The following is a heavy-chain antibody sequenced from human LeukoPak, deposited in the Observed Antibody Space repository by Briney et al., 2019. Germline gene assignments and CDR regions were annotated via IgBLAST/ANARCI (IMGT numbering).Heavy chain of an antibody. D-gene: IGHD3-22*01. CDR1: GFTFSSYA. Sequence: GGSLRLSCAASGFTFSSYAMSWVRQAPGKGLEWVSAISGSGGSTYYADSVKGRFTISRDNSKNTLYLQMNSLRAEDTAVYYCAKGKGTMIVVVPYFDYWGQGTLVTVSS. CDR2: ISGSGGST. V-gene: IGHV3-23*01. CDR3: AKGKGTMIVVVPYFDY. J-gene: IGHJ4*02.